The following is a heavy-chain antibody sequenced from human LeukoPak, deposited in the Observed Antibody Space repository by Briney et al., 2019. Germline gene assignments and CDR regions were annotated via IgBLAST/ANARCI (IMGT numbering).Heavy chain of an antibody. CDR3: ARGGYSSSWFWNY. V-gene: IGHV3-7*01. CDR2: IDRDGSEK. Sequence: GGSLRLSCAASGFTFSNYWMTWVRQAPGKGLEWVANIDRDGSEKYYVDSVKGRFTISRDNAKNSLCLQMNSLSAEDTAVYYCARGGYSSSWFWNYWGQGTLVTVSS. CDR1: GFTFSNYW. D-gene: IGHD6-13*01. J-gene: IGHJ4*02.